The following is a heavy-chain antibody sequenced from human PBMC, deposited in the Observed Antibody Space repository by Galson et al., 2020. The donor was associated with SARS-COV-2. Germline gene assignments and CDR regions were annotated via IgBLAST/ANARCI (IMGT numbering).Heavy chain of an antibody. CDR2: IIPIFGTA. V-gene: IGHV1-69*13. J-gene: IGHJ6*02. D-gene: IGHD3-10*01. Sequence: SVKVSCKASGGTFSSYAISWVRQAPGQGLEWMGGIIPIFGTANYAQKFQGRVTITADESTSTAYMELSSLRSEDTAVYYCARWGYGSGDFGNYYYYYGMDVWGQGTTVTVSS. CDR3: ARWGYGSGDFGNYYYYYGMDV. CDR1: GGTFSSYA.